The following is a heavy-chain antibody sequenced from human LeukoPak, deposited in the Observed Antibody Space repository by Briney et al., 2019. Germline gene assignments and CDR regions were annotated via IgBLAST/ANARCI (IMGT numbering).Heavy chain of an antibody. CDR1: GGSISSSSYY. CDR2: IYYSGST. Sequence: SETLSLTCTVSGGSISSSSYYWGWIRQPPGKGLEWIGSIYYSGSTYYNPSLKSRVTISVDTSKNQFSLKLSSVTAADTAVYYCATRGPDYTSRGYYYYMDVWGKGTTVTVSS. CDR3: ATRGPDYTSRGYYYYMDV. J-gene: IGHJ6*03. D-gene: IGHD4-11*01. V-gene: IGHV4-39*07.